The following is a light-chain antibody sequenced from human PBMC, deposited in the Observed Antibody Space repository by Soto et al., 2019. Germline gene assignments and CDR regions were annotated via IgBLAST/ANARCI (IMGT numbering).Light chain of an antibody. Sequence: QLVLTQSPSASASLGASVKLTCSQSSGYSSYAIAWHQQQPEKGPRYLMKLNSDGSHSKGDGIPDRFSGSSSGAERYLTISSLQSEDEADYYCQTWGTGIQVFGGGTKLTVL. CDR3: QTWGTGIQV. V-gene: IGLV4-69*01. CDR1: SGYSSYA. CDR2: LNSDGSH. J-gene: IGLJ2*01.